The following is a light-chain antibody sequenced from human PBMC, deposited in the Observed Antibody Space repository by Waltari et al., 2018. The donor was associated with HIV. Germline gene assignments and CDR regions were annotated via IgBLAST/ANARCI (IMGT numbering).Light chain of an antibody. V-gene: IGKV3-20*01. J-gene: IGKJ3*01. CDR1: QSLPSNY. CDR3: LQGYSSILT. CDR2: GAS. Sequence: EIVLTQSPGTLSLSPGEGPTLSCRASQSLPSNYLACYLHKPCPAPRLLIYGASFRATGIPDRFSGTGSGTDFSLTISALQPEDFATYYCLQGYSSILTFGPGTKVEVK.